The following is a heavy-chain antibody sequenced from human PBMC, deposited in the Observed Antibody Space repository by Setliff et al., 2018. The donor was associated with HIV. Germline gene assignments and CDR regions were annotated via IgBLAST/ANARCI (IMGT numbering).Heavy chain of an antibody. V-gene: IGHV4-38-2*02. D-gene: IGHD2-15*01. J-gene: IGHJ6*03. CDR3: ARDRGPYCSGPCHPSYYSYMDV. CDR1: GYSMSGGYN. Sequence: SETLSLTCTVSGYSMSGGYNWGWIRQSPEKGLEWIANIYHVGTTYYNPSLKSRVTLSVDPSKSQFSLRLNSVASADTAVYFCARDRGPYCSGPCHPSYYSYMDVWGKGTTVTVS. CDR2: IYHVGTT.